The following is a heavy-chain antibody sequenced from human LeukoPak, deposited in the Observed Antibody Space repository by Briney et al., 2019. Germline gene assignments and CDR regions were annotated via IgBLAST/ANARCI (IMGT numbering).Heavy chain of an antibody. CDR2: IYYSGST. CDR3: ARHIYSGSYSRWFDP. D-gene: IGHD1-26*01. J-gene: IGHJ5*02. V-gene: IGHV4-39*01. Sequence: SETLSLTCTVSGGSISSSSDYWAWIRQPPGKGLEWIGSIYYSGSTYYNSSLKSRVTVSVDTSKNQFFLKLSSVTAADTAVYYCARHIYSGSYSRWFDPWGQGTLVTVSS. CDR1: GGSISSSSDY.